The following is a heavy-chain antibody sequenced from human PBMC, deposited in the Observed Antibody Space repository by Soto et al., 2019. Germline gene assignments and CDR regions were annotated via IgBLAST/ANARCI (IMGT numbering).Heavy chain of an antibody. J-gene: IGHJ3*01. D-gene: IGHD4-17*01. Sequence: VQLQESGPRLVKPSETLSLTCTASNGYIIHYNWSWIRQPPGKGPKWIGYIYYSRTTNYNPALKSRVSMSVDMARNQLSLKLNSVTAADTAVYYCAGRFTLATTTGDGFALWGRGTRVTVSS. CDR2: IYYSRTT. V-gene: IGHV4-59*01. CDR1: NGYIIHYN. CDR3: AGRFTLATTTGDGFAL.